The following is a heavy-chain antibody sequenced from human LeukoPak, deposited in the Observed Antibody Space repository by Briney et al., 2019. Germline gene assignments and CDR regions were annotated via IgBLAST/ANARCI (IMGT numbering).Heavy chain of an antibody. CDR1: GGSISSSDYY. J-gene: IGHJ4*02. Sequence: PSETLSLTCTVSGGSISSSDYYWGWIRQPPGEGLEWIGNRYYSGTTYYNPSLKSRVTISVDTSKNQFSLKVSSVTAADTAVYYCARRVFGSGRHDYWGQGTLVTVSS. CDR3: ARRVFGSGRHDY. V-gene: IGHV4-39*01. D-gene: IGHD3-10*01. CDR2: RYYSGTT.